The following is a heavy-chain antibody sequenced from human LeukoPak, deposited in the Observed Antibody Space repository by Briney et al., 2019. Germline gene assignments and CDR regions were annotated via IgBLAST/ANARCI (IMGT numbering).Heavy chain of an antibody. J-gene: IGHJ4*02. CDR3: ARDIAPDFGDPKDY. Sequence: GGSLRLSCAASGFTFSNYGMHWVRQAPGKGLEWVAVISYDGSNKYYADSVKGRFTISRDNAKNSLYLQMNSLRVDDTAVYYCARDIAPDFGDPKDYWGQGALVTVSS. CDR2: ISYDGSNK. CDR1: GFTFSNYG. V-gene: IGHV3-30*03. D-gene: IGHD3-10*01.